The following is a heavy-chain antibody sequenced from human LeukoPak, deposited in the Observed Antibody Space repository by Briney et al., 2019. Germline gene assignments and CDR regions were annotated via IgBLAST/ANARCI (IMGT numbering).Heavy chain of an antibody. CDR2: IRSKAYGGTT. V-gene: IGHV3-49*04. Sequence: GGSLRLSCTASGFTFGDYAMSWVRQAPGKGLEWVGFIRSKAYGGTTEYAASVKGRFTISRDDSKSIAYLQMNSLKTEGTAVYYCTSFGYYSDAFDIWGQGTMVTVSS. J-gene: IGHJ3*02. CDR1: GFTFGDYA. D-gene: IGHD3-10*01. CDR3: TSFGYYSDAFDI.